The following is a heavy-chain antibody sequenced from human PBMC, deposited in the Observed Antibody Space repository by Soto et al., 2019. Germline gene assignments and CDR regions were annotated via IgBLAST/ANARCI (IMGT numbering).Heavy chain of an antibody. V-gene: IGHV4-34*01. D-gene: IGHD4-17*01. CDR2: INHSGST. J-gene: IGHJ4*02. CDR1: GGSFSGYY. Sequence: SETLSLTCAVYGGSFSGYYWSWIRQPPGKGLEWIGEINHSGSTNYNPSLKSRVTISVDTSKNQFSLKLSSVTAADTAVYYCARGRYGGPRMPAYFDYWGQGTLVTVSS. CDR3: ARGRYGGPRMPAYFDY.